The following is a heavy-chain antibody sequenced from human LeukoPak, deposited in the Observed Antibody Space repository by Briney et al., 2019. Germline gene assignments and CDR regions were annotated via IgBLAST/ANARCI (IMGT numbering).Heavy chain of an antibody. CDR2: IYHSGST. D-gene: IGHD3-10*01. Sequence: PSETLSLTCTVSGYSISSGYYCGWIRQPPGKGLEWIGSIYHSGSTYYNPSLKSRVTISVDTSKNQFSLKLSSVTAADTAVYYCASRIMGGSGSQSGAFDIWGQGTMVTVSS. J-gene: IGHJ3*02. V-gene: IGHV4-38-2*02. CDR1: GYSISSGYY. CDR3: ASRIMGGSGSQSGAFDI.